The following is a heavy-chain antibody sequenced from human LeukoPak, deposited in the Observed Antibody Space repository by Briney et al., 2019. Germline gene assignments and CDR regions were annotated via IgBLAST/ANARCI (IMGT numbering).Heavy chain of an antibody. V-gene: IGHV1-69*04. Sequence: ASVKVSCKASGGTFSSYAISWVRQAPGQGLEWMGRIIPILGIANYAQKFQGRVTITADKSTSTAYMELSSLRSEDTAVYYCAREKRSIAVAGRYAFDIWGQGTMVTVSS. CDR3: AREKRSIAVAGRYAFDI. D-gene: IGHD6-19*01. CDR2: IIPILGIA. CDR1: GGTFSSYA. J-gene: IGHJ3*02.